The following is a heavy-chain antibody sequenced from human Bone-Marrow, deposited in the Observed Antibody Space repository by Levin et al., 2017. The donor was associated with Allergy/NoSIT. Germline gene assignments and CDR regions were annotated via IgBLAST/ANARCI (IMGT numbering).Heavy chain of an antibody. V-gene: IGHV3-30*18. D-gene: IGHD3-22*01. CDR3: AKDSHFYYYDSSGPPVQGPYFDY. CDR2: ISYDGSNK. Sequence: GGSLRLSCAASGFTFSSYGMHWVRQAPGKGLEWVAVISYDGSNKYYADSVKGRFTISRDNSKNTLYLQMNSLRAEDTAVYYCAKDSHFYYYDSSGPPVQGPYFDYWGQGTLVTVSS. CDR1: GFTFSSYG. J-gene: IGHJ4*02.